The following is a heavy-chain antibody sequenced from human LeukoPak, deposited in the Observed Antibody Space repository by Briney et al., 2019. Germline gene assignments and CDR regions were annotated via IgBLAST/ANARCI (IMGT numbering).Heavy chain of an antibody. CDR2: ISYSGNT. J-gene: IGHJ4*02. Sequence: ASETLSLTCTVSGGSINSSSNQWGWIRQPPGKGLEWIGSISYSGNTYYKPSLKSRVTVSVDTSKKQFSLKLSSVTAADTAVYFCARIPIVIVSAYFDSWGQGTLVTVSS. V-gene: IGHV4-39*01. CDR3: ARIPIVIVSAYFDS. CDR1: GGSINSSSNQ. D-gene: IGHD2/OR15-2a*01.